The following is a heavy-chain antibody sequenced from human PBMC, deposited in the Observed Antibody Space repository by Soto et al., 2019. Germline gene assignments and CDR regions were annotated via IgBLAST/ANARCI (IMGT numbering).Heavy chain of an antibody. CDR2: IRSKAYGGTT. J-gene: IGHJ6*02. V-gene: IGHV3-49*03. D-gene: IGHD4-4*01. CDR1: GFTFGDYA. CDR3: TRDMTTVSSQYYYGMDV. Sequence: GGSLRLSCTASGFTFGDYAMSWFRQAPGKGLEWVGFIRSKAYGGTTEYAASVKGRFTISRDDSKSIAYLQMNSLKTEDTAVYYCTRDMTTVSSQYYYGMDVWGQGTTVTVSS.